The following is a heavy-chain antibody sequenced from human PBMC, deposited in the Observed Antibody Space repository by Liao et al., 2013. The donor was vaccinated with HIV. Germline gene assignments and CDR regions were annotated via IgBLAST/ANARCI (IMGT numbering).Heavy chain of an antibody. Sequence: QVQLQESGSGLVKPSETVSLTCTVSGGSISDYYWSWIRQPPGKGPEWIGYIYYSGSTHYNPFLMSRVTISVDTSKNQFSLRLSSVTPADTAVYYCARADSSTWGPSFDYWGQGTLVTVSS. V-gene: IGHV4-59*01. CDR1: GGSISDYY. J-gene: IGHJ4*02. CDR3: ARADSSTWGPSFDY. D-gene: IGHD6-13*01. CDR2: IYYSGST.